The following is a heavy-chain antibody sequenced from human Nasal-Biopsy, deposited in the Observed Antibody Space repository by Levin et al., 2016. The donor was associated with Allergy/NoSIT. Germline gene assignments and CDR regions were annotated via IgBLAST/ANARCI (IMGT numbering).Heavy chain of an antibody. Sequence: GGSLRLSCAASGFTFSSNWMHWVRQVPGKGLVWVSRINGDGSITTYADSVKGRFTISRDNAKNTLYLQMNSLRAEDSAVYHCESIVVAVPNWGQGTLVTVSS. J-gene: IGHJ4*02. CDR3: ESIVVAVPN. D-gene: IGHD6-19*01. CDR2: INGDGSIT. CDR1: GFTFSSNW. V-gene: IGHV3-74*01.